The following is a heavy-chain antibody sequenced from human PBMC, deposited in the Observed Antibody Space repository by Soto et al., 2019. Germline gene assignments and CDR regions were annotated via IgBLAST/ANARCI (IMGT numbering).Heavy chain of an antibody. V-gene: IGHV3-33*01. D-gene: IGHD1-26*01. CDR1: GFTFSSYG. CDR3: ARDRWASYYYYGMDV. Sequence: LRLSCAASGFTFSSYGMHWVRQAPGKGLEWVAVIWYDGSNKYYADSVKGRFTISRDNSKNTLYLQMNSLRAEDTAVYYCARDRWASYYYYGMDVWGQGTTVTAP. J-gene: IGHJ6*02. CDR2: IWYDGSNK.